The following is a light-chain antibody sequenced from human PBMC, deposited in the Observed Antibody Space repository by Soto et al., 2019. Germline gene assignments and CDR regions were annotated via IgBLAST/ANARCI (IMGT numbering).Light chain of an antibody. V-gene: IGKV3-15*01. CDR3: QHYDNSPRT. CDR1: QSVNSP. CDR2: DTS. J-gene: IGKJ1*01. Sequence: EIVMTQSPSTLSVSAGEGATLSCRASQSVNSPLAWYQQKPGQAPRLLIYDTSTRATGVPARFSGSRYGTEFTLTISSLQSEDFAVYYCQHYDNSPRTFGQGTKVDIK.